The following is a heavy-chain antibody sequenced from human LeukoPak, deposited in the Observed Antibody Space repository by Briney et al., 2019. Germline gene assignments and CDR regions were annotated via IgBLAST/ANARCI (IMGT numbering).Heavy chain of an antibody. V-gene: IGHV3-23*01. CDR3: AKDASPVNIVVVVAWVSWFDP. Sequence: GGSLRLSCAASGFTFSSYAMSWVRQAPGKGLEWASAISGSGGSTYYADSVKGRFTISRDNSKNTLYLQMNSLRAEDTAVYYCAKDASPVNIVVVVAWVSWFDPWGQGTLVTVSS. CDR2: ISGSGGST. CDR1: GFTFSSYA. D-gene: IGHD2-15*01. J-gene: IGHJ5*02.